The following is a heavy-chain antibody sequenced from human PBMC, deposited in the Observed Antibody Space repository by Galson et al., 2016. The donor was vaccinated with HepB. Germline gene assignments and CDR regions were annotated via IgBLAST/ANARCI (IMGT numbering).Heavy chain of an antibody. D-gene: IGHD6-6*01. CDR1: GFSFSGYS. CDR2: ISSSSTYI. CDR3: AKDRWTGQLLPHGFDY. J-gene: IGHJ4*02. Sequence: SLRLSCAVSGFSFSGYSMSWVRQSPGKGLEWVSSISSSSTYIYYADSVKGRFTISRDNAKNTLFLQMNGLRAEDTALYYCAKDRWTGQLLPHGFDYWGQGTLVTVSS. V-gene: IGHV3-21*04.